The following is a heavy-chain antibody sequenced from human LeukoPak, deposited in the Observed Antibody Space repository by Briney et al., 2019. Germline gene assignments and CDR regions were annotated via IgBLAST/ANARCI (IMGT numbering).Heavy chain of an antibody. CDR3: ARGGRKWRKLLWFGELGPRDY. CDR1: GGSFSGYY. D-gene: IGHD3-10*01. J-gene: IGHJ4*02. Sequence: NTSETLSLTCAVYGGSFSGYYWSWIRQPPGKGLEWIGEINHSGSTNYNPSLKSRVTTSVDTSKNQFSLKLSSVTAADTAVYYCARGGRKWRKLLWFGELGPRDYWGQGTLVTVSS. CDR2: INHSGST. V-gene: IGHV4-34*01.